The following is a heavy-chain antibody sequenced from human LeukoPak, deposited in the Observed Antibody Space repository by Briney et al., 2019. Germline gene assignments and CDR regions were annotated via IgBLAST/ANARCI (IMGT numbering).Heavy chain of an antibody. CDR2: IYHSGST. V-gene: IGHV4-38-2*02. J-gene: IGHJ4*02. D-gene: IGHD2-15*01. CDR1: GYSISSGYY. Sequence: SETLSLTCTVSGYSISSGYYWGWIRQPPGKGLEWIGSIYHSGSTYYNPSLKSRVTISVDTSKNQFSLKLSSVTAADTAVYYCAREILRSHFDYWGQGALVTVSS. CDR3: AREILRSHFDY.